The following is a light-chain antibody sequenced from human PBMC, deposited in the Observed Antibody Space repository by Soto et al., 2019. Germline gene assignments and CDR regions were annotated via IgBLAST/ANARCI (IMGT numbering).Light chain of an antibody. CDR2: TND. V-gene: IGLV1-44*01. CDR3: AAWDYSLKGVV. Sequence: QSVLTQPPSASGTPGQRVTISCSGSSSNIGGNTVNGLQQLPGTAPKLLIYTNDQRPSGVPDRFSGSKSGTSASLAISGLRSEDEADYYCAAWDYSLKGVVFGGGTKLTVL. J-gene: IGLJ2*01. CDR1: SSNIGGNT.